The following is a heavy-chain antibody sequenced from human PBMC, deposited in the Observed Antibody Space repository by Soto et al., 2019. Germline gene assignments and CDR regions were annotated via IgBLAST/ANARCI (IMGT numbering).Heavy chain of an antibody. CDR1: GFTFSSYE. V-gene: IGHV3-48*03. Sequence: EVQLVESGGGLVQPGGSLRLSCAASGFTFSSYEMNWVRQAPGKGLEWVSYISSSGSTIYYADSVKGRFTISRDHAQSSLYLQMNSLRAEDTAVYYCARDYGGMDVWGQGTTVTVSS. J-gene: IGHJ6*02. CDR3: ARDYGGMDV. CDR2: ISSSGSTI. D-gene: IGHD4-17*01.